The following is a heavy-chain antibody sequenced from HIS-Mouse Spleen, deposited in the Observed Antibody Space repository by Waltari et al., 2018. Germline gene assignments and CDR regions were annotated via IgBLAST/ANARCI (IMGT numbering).Heavy chain of an antibody. CDR1: GGSISSSRYY. V-gene: IGHV4-39*07. D-gene: IGHD6-13*01. CDR3: AREIPYSSSWYDWYFDL. CDR2: IYYSGGT. J-gene: IGHJ2*01. Sequence: QLQLQESGPGLVKPSETLSLTCTVSGGSISSSRYYRGWNRQPPGKGLEGIGSIYYSGGTYYNPSLSSRVTISLDTSKNQFSLKLGSVTAADTAVYYCAREIPYSSSWYDWYFDLWGRGTLVTVSS.